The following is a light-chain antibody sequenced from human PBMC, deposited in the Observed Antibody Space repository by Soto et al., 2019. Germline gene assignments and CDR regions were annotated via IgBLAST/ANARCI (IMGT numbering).Light chain of an antibody. Sequence: EIVLTQSPGTLSLSPGERATLSCRASQSVSSSYLAWYQQKPGQAPRLLIYGASSRATGPDRFSGSGSGTDFTLTISRLEPEDFAVYYCQQYGSSPWTFGQGTKVEIK. CDR2: GAS. J-gene: IGKJ1*01. CDR3: QQYGSSPWT. CDR1: QSVSSSY. V-gene: IGKV3-20*01.